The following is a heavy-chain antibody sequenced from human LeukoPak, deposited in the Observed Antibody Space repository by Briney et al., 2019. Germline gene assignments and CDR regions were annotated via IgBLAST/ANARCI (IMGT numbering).Heavy chain of an antibody. V-gene: IGHV4-4*02. J-gene: IGHJ4*02. Sequence: SGTLSLTCAVSGGSLSSSLWWSWVRQPPGKGLEWIGEISYRGSTNYNPPLKSRVTISIDESKDQFSLTLNSVTAADTAVYYCAGRWALTGEPNWGQGTLVTVSS. CDR1: GGSLSSSLW. CDR2: ISYRGST. D-gene: IGHD7-27*01. CDR3: AGRWALTGEPN.